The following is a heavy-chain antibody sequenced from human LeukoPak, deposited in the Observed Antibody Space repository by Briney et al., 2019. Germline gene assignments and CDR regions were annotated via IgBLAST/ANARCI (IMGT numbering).Heavy chain of an antibody. CDR2: ISYDGSNK. V-gene: IGHV3-30*04. J-gene: IGHJ6*03. Sequence: GRSLRLSCAASGFTFSSYAMHWVRQAPGKGLEWVAVISYDGSNKYYADSVKGRFTISRDNSKNTLYLQMNSLRAEDTAVYYCARNPFVEQWLWRYDYYYYYMDVWGKGTTVTVSS. D-gene: IGHD6-19*01. CDR3: ARNPFVEQWLWRYDYYYYYMDV. CDR1: GFTFSSYA.